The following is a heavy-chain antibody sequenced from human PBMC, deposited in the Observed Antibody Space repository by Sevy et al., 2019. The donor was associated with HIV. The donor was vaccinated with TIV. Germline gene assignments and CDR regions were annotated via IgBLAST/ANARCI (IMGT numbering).Heavy chain of an antibody. V-gene: IGHV1-2*02. CDR3: GRVPGFPVFVY. D-gene: IGHD3-10*01. Sequence: ASVKVSYKASGYTFTGYYINWVRQAPGQKLEWMGWNNPNSGGTNYAQKFQGRVTMTRETSISTAYMELSRLRSDDTAVHYCGRVPGFPVFVYWGQGTLVTVSS. CDR1: GYTFTGYY. CDR2: NNPNSGGT. J-gene: IGHJ4*02.